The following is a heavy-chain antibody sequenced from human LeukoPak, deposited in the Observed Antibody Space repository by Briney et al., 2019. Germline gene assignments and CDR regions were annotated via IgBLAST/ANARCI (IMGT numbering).Heavy chain of an antibody. CDR1: GGTFSSYA. J-gene: IGHJ5*02. CDR3: ARQLWLGYCSSTSCWGFDP. D-gene: IGHD2-2*01. V-gene: IGHV1-69*01. Sequence: ASVKVSCKASGGTFSSYAISWVRQAPGQGLEWMGGIIPIFGTANYAQKFQGRVTITADESTSTAYMELSSLGSEDTAVYYCARQLWLGYCSSTSCWGFDPWGQGTLVTVSS. CDR2: IIPIFGTA.